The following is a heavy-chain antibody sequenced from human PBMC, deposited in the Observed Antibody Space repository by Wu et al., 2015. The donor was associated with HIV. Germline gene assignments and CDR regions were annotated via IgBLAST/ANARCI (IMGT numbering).Heavy chain of an antibody. CDR1: GGTFSSYA. V-gene: IGHV1-69*12. CDR3: ARDRQAGTTPQGAFDI. J-gene: IGHJ3*02. Sequence: QVQLVQSGAEVKKPGSSVKVSCKASGGTFSSYAISWVRQAPGQGLEWMGGIIPIFGTANYAQKFQGRVTITADESTSTAYMELSSLRSEDTAVYYCARDRQAGTTPQGAFDIWDQGTMVTVSS. CDR2: IIPIFGTA. D-gene: IGHD1-1*01.